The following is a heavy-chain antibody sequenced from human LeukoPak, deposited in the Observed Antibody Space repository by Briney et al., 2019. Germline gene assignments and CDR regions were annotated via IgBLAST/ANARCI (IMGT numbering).Heavy chain of an antibody. CDR2: IYYNGNT. CDR3: ARRFSGDDRPGNWFDP. D-gene: IGHD5-12*01. CDR1: GGSISSGGYY. V-gene: IGHV4-31*11. J-gene: IGHJ5*02. Sequence: SQTLSLTCAVSGGSISSGGYYWSWIRQHPGEGLEWIGNIYYNGNTYFNPSLKSRLTMSVDTSTNQFSLKLSSVTAADTAVYYCARRFSGDDRPGNWFDPWGQGTLVTVSS.